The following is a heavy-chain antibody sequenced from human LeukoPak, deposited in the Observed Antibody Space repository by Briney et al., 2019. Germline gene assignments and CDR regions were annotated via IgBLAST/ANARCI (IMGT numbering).Heavy chain of an antibody. V-gene: IGHV3-23*01. CDR3: AKDGYDYDSSYSYFDY. CDR2: ISVSGLTT. J-gene: IGHJ4*02. D-gene: IGHD3-22*01. Sequence: GGSLRLSCAASGFTFSSYWMSWVRQAPGKGLEWVSTISVSGLTTYHADSVKGRFTISRDNSKNTLYLQMNTLRAEDTAVYYCAKDGYDYDSSYSYFDYWGQGTLVTVSS. CDR1: GFTFSSYW.